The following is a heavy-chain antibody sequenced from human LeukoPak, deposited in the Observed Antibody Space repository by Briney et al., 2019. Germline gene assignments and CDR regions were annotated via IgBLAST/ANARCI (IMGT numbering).Heavy chain of an antibody. Sequence: GGSLRLSCAASGFTFSDSAMTWVRQAPGKGLEWVSLISFSGDSIYYADSVRGRFTISRDNSKNTVYLQMNSLRAEDTAVYYCAKVLSGSQDYWGQGTLVTVFS. V-gene: IGHV3-23*01. CDR2: ISFSGDSI. D-gene: IGHD1-26*01. CDR3: AKVLSGSQDY. J-gene: IGHJ4*02. CDR1: GFTFSDSA.